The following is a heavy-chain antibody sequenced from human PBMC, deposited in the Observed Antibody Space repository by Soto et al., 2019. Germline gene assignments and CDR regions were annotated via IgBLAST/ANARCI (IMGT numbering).Heavy chain of an antibody. J-gene: IGHJ5*02. CDR1: GLTFSNAW. V-gene: IGHV3-15*01. Sequence: PGGSLRLSCAASGLTFSNAWMSWVRQAPGKGLEWVGRIKSKTDGGTTDYAAPVKGRFTISRDDSKNTLYLQMNSLKTEDTAVYYCTTSGAIVAIIGNWFDPWGQGTLVTVS. CDR2: IKSKTDGGTT. D-gene: IGHD3-22*01. CDR3: TTSGAIVAIIGNWFDP.